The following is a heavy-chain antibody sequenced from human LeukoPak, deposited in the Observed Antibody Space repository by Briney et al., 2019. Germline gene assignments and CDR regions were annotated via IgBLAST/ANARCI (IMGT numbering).Heavy chain of an antibody. CDR2: ISWNSGSI. CDR1: GFIFNNYA. CDR3: AKDNRRHYTSGPNPDSLH. V-gene: IGHV3-9*01. J-gene: IGHJ4*02. D-gene: IGHD6-19*01. Sequence: GGSLRLSCAGSGFIFNNYAMHWVRQPPGKGLEWVSGISWNSGSIDYADSVKGRFTISRDNTKNSLYLQMNSLRVEDTAFYYCAKDNRRHYTSGPNPDSLHWGQGALVTVSS.